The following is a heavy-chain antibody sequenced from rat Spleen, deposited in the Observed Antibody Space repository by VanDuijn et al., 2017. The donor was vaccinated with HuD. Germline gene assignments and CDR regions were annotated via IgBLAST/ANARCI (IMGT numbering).Heavy chain of an antibody. Sequence: EVQLVESGGGLVQPGRSLKLSCVASGFTFNNHWMTWIRQAPGKGLEWVASIPNTDGNTYYPDSVKGRFTISRDNAKSTLYLQMNSLRSEDTATYYCTNNWEAYYWGQGASVTVSS. V-gene: IGHV5-31*01. CDR3: TNNWEAYY. CDR2: IPNTDGNT. CDR1: GFTFNNHW. D-gene: IGHD5-1*01. J-gene: IGHJ4*01.